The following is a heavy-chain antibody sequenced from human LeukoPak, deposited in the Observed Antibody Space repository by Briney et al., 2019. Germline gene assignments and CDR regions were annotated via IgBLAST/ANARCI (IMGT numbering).Heavy chain of an antibody. J-gene: IGHJ6*02. CDR1: GGSFSGYY. Sequence: QPSETLSLTCAVYGGSFSGYYWSWIRQPPGKGLEWIGEINHSGSTNYNPSLKSRVTISVDTSKNQFSLKLCSVTAADTAVYYCAVRIKGERDYYYGMDVWGQGTTVTVSS. V-gene: IGHV4-34*01. CDR3: AVRIKGERDYYYGMDV. CDR2: INHSGST. D-gene: IGHD3-10*01.